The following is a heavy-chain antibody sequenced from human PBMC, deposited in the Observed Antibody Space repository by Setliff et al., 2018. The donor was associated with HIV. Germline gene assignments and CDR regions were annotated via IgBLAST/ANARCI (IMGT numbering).Heavy chain of an antibody. V-gene: IGHV4-59*01. CDR1: GASITNYY. D-gene: IGHD4-17*01. Sequence: SETLSLTCTVSGASITNYYWSWIRQPPGKGLEWIGYIHYSGGTNYNPSLRSRVSISVDTSKNQFSLKLSSVTAADTAVYYCAAFDYGDYVFDYWGQGTLVTV. J-gene: IGHJ4*02. CDR2: IHYSGGT. CDR3: AAFDYGDYVFDY.